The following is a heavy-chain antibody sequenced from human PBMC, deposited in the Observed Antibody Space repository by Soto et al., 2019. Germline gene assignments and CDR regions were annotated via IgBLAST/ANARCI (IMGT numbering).Heavy chain of an antibody. J-gene: IGHJ4*02. CDR1: GGSFTSNNW. CDR3: ACRDPVTSVDY. CDR2: ISGTGST. Sequence: SETLSLTCAVSGGSFTSNNWWAWVRQPPGQRLAGIGEISGTGSTKYNQSLKSRVTISLEKSDNQFSLKVTSLTAADTAAYYCACRDPVTSVDYWGQGTLVTVSS. D-gene: IGHD4-4*01. V-gene: IGHV4-4*02.